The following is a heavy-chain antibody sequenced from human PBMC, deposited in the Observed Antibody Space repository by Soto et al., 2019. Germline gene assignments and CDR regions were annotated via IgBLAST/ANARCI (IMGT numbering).Heavy chain of an antibody. CDR1: GFTVSSKY. Sequence: RGSLRLSCAASGFTVSSKYMTWVRQAPGKGLEWVSVLWSAGLTYYADSVKGRFTISRDNSKNTLYLQMKSLKVEDSAVVYCARELAPDLWGQGTLVSVSS. J-gene: IGHJ5*02. V-gene: IGHV3-53*01. CDR3: ARELAPDL. CDR2: LWSAGLT.